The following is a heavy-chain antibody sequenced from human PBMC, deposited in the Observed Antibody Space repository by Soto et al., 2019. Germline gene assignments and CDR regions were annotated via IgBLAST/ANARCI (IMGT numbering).Heavy chain of an antibody. D-gene: IGHD3-10*01. V-gene: IGHV1-69*19. CDR3: AREVQVHTPAFVY. CDR2: ISPMFGAA. CDR1: GGTFNTYA. J-gene: IGHJ4*02. Sequence: QVQLVQSGAEMKKPGSSVKVSCQSSGGTFNTYAMNWVRQAPGQGPEWMGDISPMFGAANYAPKFQGRVTITADESKGTSYMQLSSLTSEDTDIYFCAREVQVHTPAFVYWGQGTLVTVSS.